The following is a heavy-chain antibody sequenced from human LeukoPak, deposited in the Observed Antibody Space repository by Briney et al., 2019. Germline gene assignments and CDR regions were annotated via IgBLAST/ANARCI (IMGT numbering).Heavy chain of an antibody. J-gene: IGHJ4*02. CDR3: ARGAMVRGVLRATPFDY. D-gene: IGHD3-10*01. V-gene: IGHV4-4*07. Sequence: SETLSLTCTVSGGSISSYYWSWIRQPAGKGLEWIGRIYTSGSTNYNPSLKSRVTISVDTSKNQFSLKLSSVTAADTAVYYCARGAMVRGVLRATPFDYWGQGTLVTVSS. CDR2: IYTSGST. CDR1: GGSISSYY.